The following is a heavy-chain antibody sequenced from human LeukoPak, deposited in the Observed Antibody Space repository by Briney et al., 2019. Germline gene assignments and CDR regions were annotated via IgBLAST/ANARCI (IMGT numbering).Heavy chain of an antibody. CDR1: GFTFSTYT. V-gene: IGHV3-23*01. CDR3: AKDRPHRVVVVPAAISVGY. CDR2: ISGSGGST. Sequence: GGSLRLSCAASGFTFSTYTLSWVRQAPGKGLEWVSAISGSGGSTYYADPVKGRFTISRDNSKDKLYLQMNSLRAEDTAVYYCAKDRPHRVVVVPAAISVGYWGQGTLVTVSS. D-gene: IGHD2-2*01. J-gene: IGHJ4*02.